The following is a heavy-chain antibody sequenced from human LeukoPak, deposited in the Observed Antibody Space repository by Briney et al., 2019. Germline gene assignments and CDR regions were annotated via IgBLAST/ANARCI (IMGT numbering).Heavy chain of an antibody. V-gene: IGHV3-23*01. CDR1: GFTFSSYA. CDR3: ARDLWRGIRVFDY. Sequence: GGSLRLSCAASGFTFSSYAMSWVRQAPGKGLEWVSAISGSGGSTYYADSVKGRFTISRDNSKNTLYLQMNSLRAEDTAVYYCARDLWRGIRVFDYWGQGTLVTVSS. D-gene: IGHD1-1*01. J-gene: IGHJ4*02. CDR2: ISGSGGST.